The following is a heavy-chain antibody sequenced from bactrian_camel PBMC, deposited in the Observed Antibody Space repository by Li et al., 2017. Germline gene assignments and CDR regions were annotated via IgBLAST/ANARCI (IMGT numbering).Heavy chain of an antibody. CDR2: ITGASNLI. D-gene: IGHD6*01. J-gene: IGHJ4*01. V-gene: IGHV3S40*01. Sequence: VQLVESGGGLVQPGGSLRLSCAASGFTFSVYDMSWVRQAPGKGLEWVSGITGASNLIYYADSAKGRFTISRDNAKNTLFLQLNSLKTEDTAIYYCAKVRYGESWSFDYWGQGTQVTVS. CDR1: GFTFSVYD. CDR3: AKVRYGESWSFDY.